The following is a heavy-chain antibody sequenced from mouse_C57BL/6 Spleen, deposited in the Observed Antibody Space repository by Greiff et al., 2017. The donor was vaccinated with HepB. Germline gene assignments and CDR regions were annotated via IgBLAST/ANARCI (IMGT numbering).Heavy chain of an antibody. D-gene: IGHD1-1*01. V-gene: IGHV1-20*01. CDR3: ARALITTVAPYFDY. Sequence: EVQLQQSGPELVKPGDSVKISCKASGYSFTGYFMNWVMQSHGKSLEWIGRINPYNGDTFYNQKFKGKATLTVDKSSSTAHMERRSLTSEDSAVYYCARALITTVAPYFDYWGQGTTLTVSS. CDR1: GYSFTGYF. CDR2: INPYNGDT. J-gene: IGHJ2*01.